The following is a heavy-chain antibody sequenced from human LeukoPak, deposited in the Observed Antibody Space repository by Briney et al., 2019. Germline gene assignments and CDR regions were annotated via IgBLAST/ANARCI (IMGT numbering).Heavy chain of an antibody. D-gene: IGHD3-10*01. V-gene: IGHV3-21*01. CDR1: GFTFSSYS. Sequence: GGSLRLSCAASGFTFSSYSMNWVRQAPGKGLEWVSSISSSSSYIYYADSVKGRFTISRDNAKNSLYLQMNSLRAEDTAVYYCVRSGPYGSGSYYAEHDYWGQGTLVTVSS. CDR2: ISSSSSYI. CDR3: VRSGPYGSGSYYAEHDY. J-gene: IGHJ4*02.